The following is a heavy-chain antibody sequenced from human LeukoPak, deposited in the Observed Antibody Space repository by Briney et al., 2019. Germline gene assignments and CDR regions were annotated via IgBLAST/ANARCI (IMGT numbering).Heavy chain of an antibody. Sequence: GGSLRLSCAPSGFTFSSYSINGVREAPGEGVEGVSSISSSSSYIYYADSVKGRFTISRDNPKNSLYLQMNSLRGEDTAVYYCARDGYLGYMDVWGKGTKVTVSS. CDR3: ARDGYLGYMDV. D-gene: IGHD5-18*01. CDR1: GFTFSSYS. CDR2: ISSSSSYI. J-gene: IGHJ6*03. V-gene: IGHV3-21*01.